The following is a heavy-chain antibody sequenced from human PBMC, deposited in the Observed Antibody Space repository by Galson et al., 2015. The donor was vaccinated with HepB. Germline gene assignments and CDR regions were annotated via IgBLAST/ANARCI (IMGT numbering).Heavy chain of an antibody. D-gene: IGHD3-10*01. CDR2: IKSKTDGGTT. CDR1: GFTFSNAW. CDR3: TTEITMVRGDWFDP. Sequence: SLRLSCAASGFTFSNAWMNWVRQAPGKGLEWVGRIKSKTDGGTTDYAAPVKGRFTISRDDSKNTLYLRMNSLKTEDTAVYYCTTEITMVRGDWFDPWGQGTLVTVSS. V-gene: IGHV3-15*07. J-gene: IGHJ5*02.